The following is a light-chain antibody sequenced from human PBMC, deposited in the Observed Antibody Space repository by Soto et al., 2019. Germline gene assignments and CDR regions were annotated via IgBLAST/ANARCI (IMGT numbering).Light chain of an antibody. V-gene: IGLV1-51*01. CDR2: DDN. J-gene: IGLJ1*01. Sequence: QSVLTQPPSASGTPGQGVTISCSGSTSNIGSNSVSWYQQLPGTAPKLLIYDDNKRPSGIPDRFSGSKSGTSATLGITGFQTGDEADYYCGSWDSSLSAYVFGTGTKVTVL. CDR1: TSNIGSNS. CDR3: GSWDSSLSAYV.